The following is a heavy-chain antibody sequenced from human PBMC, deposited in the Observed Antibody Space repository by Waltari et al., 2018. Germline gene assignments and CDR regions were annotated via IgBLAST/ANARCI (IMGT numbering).Heavy chain of an antibody. V-gene: IGHV4-61*02. CDR1: GGSISSGSYY. Sequence: QVQLQESGPGLVKPSQTLSLTCTVSGGSISSGSYYWSWIRQPAGKGLEWLGRIYTSGSTNYHHSLKSRVNISVYTSKNQFSLKLSSVTAADTAVYYCARDNDFWCGIPSSDYGMDVWGQGTTVTVSS. J-gene: IGHJ6*02. CDR2: IYTSGST. D-gene: IGHD3-3*01. CDR3: ARDNDFWCGIPSSDYGMDV.